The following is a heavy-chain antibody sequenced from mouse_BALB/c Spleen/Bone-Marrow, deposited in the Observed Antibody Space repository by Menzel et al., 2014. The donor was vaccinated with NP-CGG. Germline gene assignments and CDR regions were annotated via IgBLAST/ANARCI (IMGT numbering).Heavy chain of an antibody. CDR2: ISYSDNT. J-gene: IGHJ3*01. Sequence: EVHLVESGPSLVKPSQPLSLTCSVTGDSITSGYWNWIRKFPGNKLEFMGYISYSDNTYFNPSLKSRISITRDTSKNQYYLQLNSVTTEDTATYYCARLDGYYAWFAYWGQGTLVTVSA. CDR3: ARLDGYYAWFAY. D-gene: IGHD2-3*01. V-gene: IGHV3-8*02. CDR1: GDSITSGY.